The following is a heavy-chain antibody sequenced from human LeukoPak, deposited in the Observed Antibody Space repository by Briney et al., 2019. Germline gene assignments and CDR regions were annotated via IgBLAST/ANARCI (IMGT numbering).Heavy chain of an antibody. D-gene: IGHD6-13*01. CDR2: ISYDGSNK. J-gene: IGHJ4*02. Sequence: GGSLRLSCAASGFTFSSYYMGWVRQAPGKGLEWVAVISYDGSNKYYADSVKGRFTISRDNSKNTLYLQMNSLRAEDTAVYYCAKDPISRYSSSWYGYYFDYWGQGTLVTVSS. CDR3: AKDPISRYSSSWYGYYFDY. CDR1: GFTFSSYY. V-gene: IGHV3-30*18.